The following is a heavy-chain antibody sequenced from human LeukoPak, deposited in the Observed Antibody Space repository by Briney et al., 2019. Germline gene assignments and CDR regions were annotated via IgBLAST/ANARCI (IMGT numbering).Heavy chain of an antibody. J-gene: IGHJ6*02. CDR1: GFTVSSNY. Sequence: GGSLRLSCAASGFTVSSNYMSWVRQAPGKGLEWVSVIYSGGSTYYADSVKGRFTISRDNSKNTLYLQMNSLRAEDTAVYYCARDHGGYSSGSYYYYGMDVWGQGTTVTVSS. CDR3: ARDHGGYSSGSYYYYGMDV. V-gene: IGHV3-66*02. D-gene: IGHD5-18*01. CDR2: IYSGGST.